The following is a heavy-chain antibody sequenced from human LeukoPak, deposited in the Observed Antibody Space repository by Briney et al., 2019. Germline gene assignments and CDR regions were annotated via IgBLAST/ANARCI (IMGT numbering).Heavy chain of an antibody. CDR1: GGSISSYY. V-gene: IGHV4-59*01. CDR3: PRCDYYDSSGYYPGFDY. Sequence: AETLSLTCTVSGGSISSYYWSWIRQPPGKGLEWIGYIYYSGSINYNPSLESRVTISIDTSKNQFSLKLSSVTAADPAVYYCPRCDYYDSSGYYPGFDYWGQGTLVTVSS. J-gene: IGHJ4*02. CDR2: IYYSGSI. D-gene: IGHD3-22*01.